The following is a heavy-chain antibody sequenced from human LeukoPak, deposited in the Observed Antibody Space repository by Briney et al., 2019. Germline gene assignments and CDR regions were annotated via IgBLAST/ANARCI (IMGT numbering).Heavy chain of an antibody. J-gene: IGHJ5*02. Sequence: GGSLRLSCAASGFTFSSYWMSWVRQAPGKGREGVANIKQDGSEKNYVASVKGRFTISRANAKNSLYLQMNSLRAEDTAVYYCAREAGDSSGWYNWFDPWGQGTLVTVSS. CDR3: AREAGDSSGWYNWFDP. CDR1: GFTFSSYW. V-gene: IGHV3-7*01. CDR2: IKQDGSEK. D-gene: IGHD6-19*01.